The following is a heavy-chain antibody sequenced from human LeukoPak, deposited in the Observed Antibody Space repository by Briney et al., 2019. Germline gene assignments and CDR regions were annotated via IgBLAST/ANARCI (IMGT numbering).Heavy chain of an antibody. Sequence: PGGSLRLSCAASGFTFSSYWMNCARQAPGKGLEWVASINHNVNVNYYVDSVKGRFTLSRATAKNSMYLQMSNLRAEDTAVYFCVRGGGLDVWGQGATVTVSS. CDR2: INHNVNVN. D-gene: IGHD3-16*01. CDR3: VRGGGLDV. J-gene: IGHJ6*02. V-gene: IGHV3-7*03. CDR1: GFTFSSYW.